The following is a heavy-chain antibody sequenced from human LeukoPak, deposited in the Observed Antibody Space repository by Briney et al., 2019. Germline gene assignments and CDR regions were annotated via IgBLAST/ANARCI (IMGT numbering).Heavy chain of an antibody. CDR3: ATDLGRSSYGSGSYYKQYFDY. CDR2: IIPIFGTA. CDR1: GGTFSSYA. J-gene: IGHJ4*02. Sequence: SLRVSCKASGGTFSSYAISWVRQAPGQGLEWMGGIIPIFGTANYAQKFHDRATITADDSMSTAYMELRRLRPEDTAVYYCATDLGRSSYGSGSYYKQYFDYWGQGTLVTVSS. D-gene: IGHD3-10*01. V-gene: IGHV1-69*13.